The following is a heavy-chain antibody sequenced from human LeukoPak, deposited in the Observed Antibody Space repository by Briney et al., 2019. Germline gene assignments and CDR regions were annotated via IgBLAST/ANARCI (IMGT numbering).Heavy chain of an antibody. D-gene: IGHD1-26*01. V-gene: IGHV4-61*01. Sequence: SETLSLTCTVSAYSVSNGNYYWSWLRQPPGKALEWIGYIYYTGSTYYLPSLEGRVTISVDTSKNQFSVKLNSVTAADTAVYYCTRDSGSWTVDYWGQGTLVTVSS. CDR1: AYSVSNGNYY. CDR3: TRDSGSWTVDY. CDR2: IYYTGST. J-gene: IGHJ4*02.